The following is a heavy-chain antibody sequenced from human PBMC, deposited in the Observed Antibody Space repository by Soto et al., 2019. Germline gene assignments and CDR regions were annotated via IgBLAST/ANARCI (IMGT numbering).Heavy chain of an antibody. D-gene: IGHD6-6*01. Sequence: GSLRLSCAASGFTFSGSAMHWVRQASGKGLEWVGRIRSKANSYATAYAASVKGRFTISRDDSKNTAYLQMNSLKTEDTAVYYCTRLSIAAAKGYYYYYGMDVWGQGTTVTVSS. CDR2: IRSKANSYAT. CDR3: TRLSIAAAKGYYYYYGMDV. CDR1: GFTFSGSA. V-gene: IGHV3-73*01. J-gene: IGHJ6*02.